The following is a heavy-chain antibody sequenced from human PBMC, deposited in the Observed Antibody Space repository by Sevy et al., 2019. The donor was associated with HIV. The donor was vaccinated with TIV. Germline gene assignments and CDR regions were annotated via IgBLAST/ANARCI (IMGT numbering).Heavy chain of an antibody. J-gene: IGHJ4*02. CDR2: IYYNGHI. CDR3: AGENAWGRGYS. Sequence: SETLSLTCTVSGGSIASLYWNWIRQPPGKGLEWIANIYYNGHINYDPSLKSRVTLSLDTSKNQFSLRLSSVTAADTAMYYCAGENAWGRGYSWGQGTLVTVSS. V-gene: IGHV4-59*08. D-gene: IGHD1-26*01. CDR1: GGSIASLY.